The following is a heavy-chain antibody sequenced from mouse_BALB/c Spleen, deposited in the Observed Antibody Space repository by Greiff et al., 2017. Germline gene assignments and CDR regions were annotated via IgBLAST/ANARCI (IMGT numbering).Heavy chain of an antibody. CDR1: GFAFSSYD. CDR3: ARHVLITTGGFAY. Sequence: EVHLVESGGGLVKPGGSLKLSCAASGFAFSSYDMSWVRQTPEKRLEWVAYISSGGGSTYYPDTVKGRFTISRDNAKNTLYLQMSSLKSEDTAMYYCARHVLITTGGFAYWGQGTLVTVSA. V-gene: IGHV5-12-1*01. J-gene: IGHJ3*01. D-gene: IGHD2-4*01. CDR2: ISSGGGST.